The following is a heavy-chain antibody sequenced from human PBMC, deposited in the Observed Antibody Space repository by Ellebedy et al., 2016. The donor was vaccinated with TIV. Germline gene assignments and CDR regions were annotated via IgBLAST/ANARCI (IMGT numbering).Heavy chain of an antibody. Sequence: AASVKVSCKASGYTFTNYYMNWVRQAPGQGLEWMGIIHPSGGSTTYAQKFQGRVTMTRDTSTSTVYMELSSLTSEDTAVYYCARANLLASSSPDHYGMDVWGHGTTVTVSS. CDR1: GYTFTNYY. V-gene: IGHV1-46*01. CDR3: ARANLLASSSPDHYGMDV. D-gene: IGHD6-6*01. CDR2: IHPSGGST. J-gene: IGHJ6*02.